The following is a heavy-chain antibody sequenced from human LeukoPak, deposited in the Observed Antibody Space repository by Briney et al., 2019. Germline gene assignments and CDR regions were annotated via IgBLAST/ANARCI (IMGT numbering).Heavy chain of an antibody. V-gene: IGHV4-59*01. CDR3: AGLYSSSWSGSFDY. CDR1: GGSISSYY. D-gene: IGHD6-13*01. J-gene: IGHJ4*02. Sequence: PSETLSLTCTVSGGSISSYYWSWIRQPPGKGLEWIGYIYYSGSTNYNPSLKSRVTISVDTSKNQFSLKLSSVTAADTAVYYCAGLYSSSWSGSFDYWGQGTLVTVSS. CDR2: IYYSGST.